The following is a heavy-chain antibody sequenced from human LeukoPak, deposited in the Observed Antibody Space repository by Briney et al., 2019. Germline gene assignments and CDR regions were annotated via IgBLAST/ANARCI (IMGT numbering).Heavy chain of an antibody. Sequence: SQTLSLTCTVSGGSISSGGYYWTWIRQHPGKGLEWIGYIYYNGSTYYNPSLKSRVTISVDTSKNQFSLKLSSVSAADTAVYYCARGPPPGATAYGVVDYWSQGTLVTVSS. CDR2: IYYNGST. CDR3: ARGPPPGATAYGVVDY. CDR1: GGSISSGGYY. J-gene: IGHJ4*02. V-gene: IGHV4-31*03. D-gene: IGHD3-16*01.